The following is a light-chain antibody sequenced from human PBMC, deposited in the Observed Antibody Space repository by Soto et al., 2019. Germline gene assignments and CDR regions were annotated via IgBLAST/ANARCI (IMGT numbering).Light chain of an antibody. CDR2: DSS. J-gene: IGKJ4*01. CDR1: RSVNNY. Sequence: EIVLTQSPATLSLSPGERATLSCRASRSVNNYFAWYQQKPGQTPRLLIYDSSNRATGIPDRFSGSGSGTDFTLTISSLEPEDSAVYYCQQRGDWPLTFGGGTKVEIK. CDR3: QQRGDWPLT. V-gene: IGKV3-11*01.